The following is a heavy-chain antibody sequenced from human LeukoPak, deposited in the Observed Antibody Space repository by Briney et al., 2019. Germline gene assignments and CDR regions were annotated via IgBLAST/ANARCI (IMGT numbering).Heavy chain of an antibody. J-gene: IGHJ4*02. V-gene: IGHV4-30-4*02. CDR2: SYYSGST. Sequence: SETLSLTCTVSGGSISSGDYCWSWIRQSPGKGLEWIGYSYYSGSTYYNPSLKSRVTISVDTSKNQFSLKLSSVTAADTAVYYCARLPHYNSYYFDYWGQGTLVTVSS. CDR1: GGSISSGDYC. CDR3: ARLPHYNSYYFDY. D-gene: IGHD5-24*01.